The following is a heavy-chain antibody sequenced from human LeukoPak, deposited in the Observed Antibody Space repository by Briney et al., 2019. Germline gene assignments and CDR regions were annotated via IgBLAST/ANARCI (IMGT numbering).Heavy chain of an antibody. CDR2: ISYDGSNK. J-gene: IGHJ4*02. CDR3: AKDDDIVVVVAATGLDY. CDR1: GFTFSSYG. D-gene: IGHD2-15*01. Sequence: PGGSLRLSCAASGFTFSSYGMHWVRQAPGKGLEWVAVISYDGSNKYYADSVKGRFTISRDNSKDTLYLQMNSLRAEDTAVYYCAKDDDIVVVVAATGLDYWRQGTLVTVSS. V-gene: IGHV3-30*18.